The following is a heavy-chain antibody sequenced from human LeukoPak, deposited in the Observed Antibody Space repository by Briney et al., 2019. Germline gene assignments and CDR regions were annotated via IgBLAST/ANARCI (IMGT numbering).Heavy chain of an antibody. CDR3: TRQYSGYEPTTDYFDY. J-gene: IGHJ4*02. D-gene: IGHD5-12*01. CDR2: IRSKAYGGTT. Sequence: PGGSLRLSCTASGFTFGDYAMSWFRQAPGKGLEWVGFIRSKAYGGTTEYAASVKGRFTISRDDSKSIAYLQMNSLKTEDTAVYYCTRQYSGYEPTTDYFDYRGQGTLVTVSS. V-gene: IGHV3-49*03. CDR1: GFTFGDYA.